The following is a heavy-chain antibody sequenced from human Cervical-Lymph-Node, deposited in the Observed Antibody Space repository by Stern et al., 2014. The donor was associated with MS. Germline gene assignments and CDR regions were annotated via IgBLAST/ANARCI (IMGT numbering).Heavy chain of an antibody. J-gene: IGHJ4*02. CDR1: GESFSGYY. CDR3: ARVNFGNGHYYLYHFDF. Sequence: QVQLGQWGAGLVKPSETLSLTCSVSGESFSGYYWSWIRQSPERGLEWIGEINHSGSINYNPSLKSRLTLSVDTSKSQFSLQLTSVTAADSAIYYCARVNFGNGHYYLYHFDFWSPGNLVTVSS. V-gene: IGHV4-34*01. CDR2: INHSGSI. D-gene: IGHD5-24*01.